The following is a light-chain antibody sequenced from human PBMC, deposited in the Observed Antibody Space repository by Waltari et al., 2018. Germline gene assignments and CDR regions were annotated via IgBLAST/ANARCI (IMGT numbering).Light chain of an antibody. CDR3: QQYNRYST. CDR2: KAS. V-gene: IGKV1-5*03. Sequence: DIQMTQSPSTLSASVGDRVAITCRASQSVKSWLAWYQQKPGKAPKFLIYKASILESGVPSSFSGSGSGTEFTLTISNLQPDDFATYYCQQYNRYSTFGQGTKVELK. CDR1: QSVKSW. J-gene: IGKJ1*01.